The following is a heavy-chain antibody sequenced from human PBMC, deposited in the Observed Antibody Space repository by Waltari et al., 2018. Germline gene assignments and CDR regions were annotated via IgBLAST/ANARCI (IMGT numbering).Heavy chain of an antibody. CDR3: ARQLKSGWCWFDP. CDR1: GYTFTGYY. CDR2: INPNGGGT. J-gene: IGHJ5*02. Sequence: QVQLVQSGAEVKKPGASVKVSCKASGYTFTGYYMHWVRQAPGQGLEWMGRINPNGGGTNYAQKFQGRVTMTRDTSISTAYMELSRLRSDDTAVYYCARQLKSGWCWFDPWGQGTLVTVSS. V-gene: IGHV1-2*06. D-gene: IGHD6-19*01.